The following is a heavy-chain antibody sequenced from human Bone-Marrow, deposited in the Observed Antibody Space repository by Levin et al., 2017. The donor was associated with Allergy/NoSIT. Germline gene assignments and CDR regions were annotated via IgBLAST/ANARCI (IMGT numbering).Heavy chain of an antibody. CDR1: GYSFTTHS. CDR2: INIGNGNT. J-gene: IGHJ3*01. V-gene: IGHV1-3*04. CDR3: ARESTGDHYGNVFDV. D-gene: IGHD4-17*01. Sequence: AASVKVSCKASGYSFTTHSIHWVRQAPGQRLEWMGWINIGNGNTEYSHKFRGRVTIARDTSGNTSYMDLKSLRSEDTAMYFCARESTGDHYGNVFDVWGQGTMVTVSS.